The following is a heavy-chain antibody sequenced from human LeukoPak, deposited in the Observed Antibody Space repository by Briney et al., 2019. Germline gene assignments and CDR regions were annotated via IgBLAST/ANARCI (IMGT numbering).Heavy chain of an antibody. J-gene: IGHJ6*03. CDR2: IKSKTDSGTT. D-gene: IGHD3-10*01. Sequence: GGSPRLSCAASGFTFSNAWMSWVRQAPGKGLEWVGRIKSKTDSGTTDYAAPVKGRFTISRDDSKNTLYLQMNSLKTEDTAVYYCTTDLQSWFGSSDYYYYMDVWGKGTTVTVCS. CDR1: GFTFSNAW. V-gene: IGHV3-15*01. CDR3: TTDLQSWFGSSDYYYYMDV.